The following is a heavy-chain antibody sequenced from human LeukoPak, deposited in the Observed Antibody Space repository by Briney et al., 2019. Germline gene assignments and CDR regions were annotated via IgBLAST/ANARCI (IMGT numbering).Heavy chain of an antibody. D-gene: IGHD5-18*01. V-gene: IGHV3-30*04. CDR3: ARVSSSGYGVSSGLFY. CDR1: GFTFSSYA. Sequence: PGGSLRLSCAASGFTFSSYAMHWVRQAPGKGLEWVAVISYDGSNKYYADSVKGRFTISRDNAKNSLYLQMNSLRAEDTALYYCARVSSSGYGVSSGLFYWGQGTLVTVSS. J-gene: IGHJ4*02. CDR2: ISYDGSNK.